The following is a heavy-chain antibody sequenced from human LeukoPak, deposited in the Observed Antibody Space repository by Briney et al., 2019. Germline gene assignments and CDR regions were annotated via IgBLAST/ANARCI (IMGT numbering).Heavy chain of an antibody. CDR1: GFHFFSYV. CDR3: VKDGSNWNFDY. D-gene: IGHD1-20*01. J-gene: IGHJ4*02. Sequence: GGSLRLSCAASGFHFFSYVMHWVRQTPGKGLEWVASIRHDDDQKYYAGSVKGRFTISRDNSKNAVDVQMNSLRVEDTAVYYCVKDGSNWNFDYWGQGTLVTVSS. CDR2: IRHDDDQK. V-gene: IGHV3-30*02.